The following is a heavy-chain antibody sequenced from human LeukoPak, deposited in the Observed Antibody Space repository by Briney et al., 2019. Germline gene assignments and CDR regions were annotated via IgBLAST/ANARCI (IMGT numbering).Heavy chain of an antibody. CDR3: AILGTDVFDI. D-gene: IGHD1-14*01. V-gene: IGHV3-7*01. CDR1: GFTFSSYW. J-gene: IGHJ3*02. CDR2: IKHDGSEK. Sequence: GGSLRLSCAASGFTFSSYWMNWVRQAPGKGLEWVANIKHDGSEKYYVGSVEGRFTISRDNAKNTLYLQMNSLRAEDTAVYFCAILGTDVFDIWGQGTMVTVSS.